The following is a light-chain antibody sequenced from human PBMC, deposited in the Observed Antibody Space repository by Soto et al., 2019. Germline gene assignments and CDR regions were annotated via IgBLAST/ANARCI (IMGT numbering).Light chain of an antibody. CDR3: QQYYTTPVT. CDR2: WAS. J-gene: IGKJ1*01. CDR1: QSLLH. V-gene: IGKV4-1*01. Sequence: DIVMTQSPDSLAVSLGERATINCKSSQSLLHLAWYQQKPVQPPKLLIYWASTRDSGVPDRFSGSGSGTDFTLTICSLQAEDVAVYYCQQYYTTPVTFGQGTKVEIK.